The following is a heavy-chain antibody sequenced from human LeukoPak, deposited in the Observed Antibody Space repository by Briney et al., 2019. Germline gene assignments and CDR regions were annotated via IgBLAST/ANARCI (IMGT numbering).Heavy chain of an antibody. CDR3: ARDGPGSSGWYNYYYMDV. CDR1: GYTFTSYG. V-gene: IGHV1-2*02. D-gene: IGHD6-19*01. Sequence: ASVKVSCKASGYTFTSYGISWVRQAPGQGLEWMGWINPNSGGTNYAQKFQGRVTMTRDTSISTAYMELSRLRSDDTAVYYCARDGPGSSGWYNYYYMDVWGKGTTVTVSS. J-gene: IGHJ6*03. CDR2: INPNSGGT.